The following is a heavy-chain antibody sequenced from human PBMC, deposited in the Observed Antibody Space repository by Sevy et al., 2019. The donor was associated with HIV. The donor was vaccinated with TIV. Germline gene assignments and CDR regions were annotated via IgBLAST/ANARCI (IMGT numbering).Heavy chain of an antibody. Sequence: GGSLRLSCAASGFTFSDYYMSWIRQAPGKGLEWVSTISGSGVTTYHADSVKGRFTISRDNSKNTLYLQMNSLRAEDTAVYYCAKSKNYLDAFDIWGQGTKVTVSS. CDR1: GFTFSDYY. V-gene: IGHV3-23*01. CDR2: ISGSGVTT. D-gene: IGHD1-7*01. J-gene: IGHJ3*02. CDR3: AKSKNYLDAFDI.